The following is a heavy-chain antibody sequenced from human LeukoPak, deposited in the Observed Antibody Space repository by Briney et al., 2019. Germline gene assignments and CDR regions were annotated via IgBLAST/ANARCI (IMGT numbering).Heavy chain of an antibody. D-gene: IGHD4-17*01. CDR2: ISYDGSNE. V-gene: IGHV3-30*04. J-gene: IGHJ6*03. CDR3: AKRTYGDGYYYYMDV. Sequence: GRSLRLSCAASGFTFSSYVMHWVRQAPGKGLEWVAIISYDGSNEYYADSVKGRFTISRDNSKNTLYLQMNSLRAEDTAVYYCAKRTYGDGYYYYMDVGGKGTTVTISS. CDR1: GFTFSSYV.